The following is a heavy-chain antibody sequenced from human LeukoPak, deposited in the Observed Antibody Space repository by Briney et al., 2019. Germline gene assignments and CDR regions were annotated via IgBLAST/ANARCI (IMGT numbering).Heavy chain of an antibody. V-gene: IGHV1-24*01. D-gene: IGHD3-10*01. CDR2: FDPEDGET. CDR1: GYTLTELS. Sequence: ASVKVSCKVSGYTLTELSMHWVRQAPGKGLEWMGGFDPEDGETIYAQKFQGRVTMTEDTSTDTAYMELSSLRSEDTAVYYCATGRTMVRGVILLSRYFDYWGQGTLVTVSS. J-gene: IGHJ4*02. CDR3: ATGRTMVRGVILLSRYFDY.